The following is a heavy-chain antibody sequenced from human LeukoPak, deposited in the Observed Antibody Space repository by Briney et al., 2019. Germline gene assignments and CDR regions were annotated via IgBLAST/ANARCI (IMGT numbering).Heavy chain of an antibody. Sequence: PSGTLSLTCAVSGGSISSSNWWSWVRQPPWKGLEWIGEIYHSGSTNYNPSLKSRVTISVDKSKNQFSLKLSSVTAADTAVYYCARASGGYYGGNSGYFQHWGQGTLVTVSS. CDR1: GGSISSSNW. V-gene: IGHV4-4*02. CDR3: ARASGGYYGGNSGYFQH. CDR2: IYHSGST. J-gene: IGHJ1*01. D-gene: IGHD4-23*01.